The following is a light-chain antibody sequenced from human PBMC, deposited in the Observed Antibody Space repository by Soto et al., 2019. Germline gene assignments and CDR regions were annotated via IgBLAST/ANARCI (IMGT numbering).Light chain of an antibody. CDR3: QQSYSREIT. J-gene: IGKJ3*01. V-gene: IGKV3-11*01. CDR1: QSISSY. CDR2: DAS. Sequence: EIVLTQSPATLSLSPGERATLSCRASQSISSYLAWYQQKPGQAPRLLIYDASSWQSGVPSRFSGSGSGTDFTLTISSLQPEDFATYYCQQSYSREITFGPGTKVDIK.